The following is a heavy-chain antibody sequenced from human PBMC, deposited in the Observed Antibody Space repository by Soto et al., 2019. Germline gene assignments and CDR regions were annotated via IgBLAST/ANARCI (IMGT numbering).Heavy chain of an antibody. Sequence: GSGPTLVNPTQTLTLTCTFSGFSLSTSGVGVGWIRQPPGKALEWLALIYWDDDKRYSPSLESRLTITKDTSKNQVVLTMTNMDPVDTATYYCAHTYYYDSSGYFGPLYYYYYGMDVWGQGTTVTVSS. D-gene: IGHD3-22*01. V-gene: IGHV2-5*02. CDR1: GFSLSTSGVG. CDR2: IYWDDDK. CDR3: AHTYYYDSSGYFGPLYYYYYGMDV. J-gene: IGHJ6*02.